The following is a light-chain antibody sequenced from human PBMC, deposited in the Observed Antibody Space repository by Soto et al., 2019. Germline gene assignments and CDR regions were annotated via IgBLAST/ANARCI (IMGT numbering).Light chain of an antibody. Sequence: QSVLTQPPSXXXXXGQRVTISCTGSSSNIGAGYDVHWYQQLPGTAPHLLIYGNSNRPSGVPDPFSGSKSGTSASLAITGLQAEDEADYYCQSYDSSLSGYVVFGGGTQLTVL. J-gene: IGLJ2*01. V-gene: IGLV1-40*01. CDR3: QSYDSSLSGYVV. CDR2: GNS. CDR1: SSNIGAGYD.